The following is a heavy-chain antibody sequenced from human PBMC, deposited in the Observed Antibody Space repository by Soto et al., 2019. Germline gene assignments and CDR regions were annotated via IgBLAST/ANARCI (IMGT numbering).Heavy chain of an antibody. J-gene: IGHJ5*02. V-gene: IGHV4-61*01. D-gene: IGHD6-25*01. CDR3: ARSPGGPNWFDP. CDR1: GGSVSGGSYY. CDR2: IYYSGST. Sequence: SETLSLTCTVSGGSVSGGSYYWSWIRQPPGKGLEWIGYIYYSGSTNYNPSLKSRVTISVDTSKNQFSLKLSSVTAADTAVYYCARSPGGPNWFDPWGQGTLVTVSS.